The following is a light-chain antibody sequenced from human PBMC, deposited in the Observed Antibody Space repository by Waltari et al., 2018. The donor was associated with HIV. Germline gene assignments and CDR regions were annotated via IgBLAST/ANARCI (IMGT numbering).Light chain of an antibody. J-gene: IGKJ5*01. CDR3: QQYGSSPQIT. V-gene: IGKV3-20*01. CDR1: QSLRTDY. CDR2: GAC. Sequence: EVVLAQSPGTLALSPGDRATLSYRASQSLRTDYLAWYQHKSGKAPRLLIYGACNRAADIPDRFSGSGSGTDFTLTISRLEPEDFAVYFCQQYGSSPQITCGQGTRLEI.